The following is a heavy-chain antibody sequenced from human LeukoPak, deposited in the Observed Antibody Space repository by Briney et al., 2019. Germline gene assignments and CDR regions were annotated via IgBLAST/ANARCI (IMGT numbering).Heavy chain of an antibody. CDR2: ISYDGSNK. CDR3: ARGRELWEDRYYFDY. Sequence: GGSLRLSCAASVFTFSSYAMHLVRQAPGKGLEWVAVISYDGSNKYYADSVKGRFTISRDNSKNTLYLQMNSLRAEDTAVYYCARGRELWEDRYYFDYWGQGTLVTVSS. D-gene: IGHD5-18*01. CDR1: VFTFSSYA. J-gene: IGHJ4*02. V-gene: IGHV3-30-3*01.